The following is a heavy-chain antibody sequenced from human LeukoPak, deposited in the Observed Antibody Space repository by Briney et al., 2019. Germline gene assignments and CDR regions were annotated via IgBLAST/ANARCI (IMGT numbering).Heavy chain of an antibody. CDR3: ASRIATAGSVDY. V-gene: IGHV3-53*01. D-gene: IGHD6-13*01. CDR2: IYSSGST. Sequence: PGGPLRLSCAASGFTVSSNYMSWVRQAPGKGLEWVSVIYSSGSTYYADSVKGRFTISRDNSKITLHLQMNTLRAEDTAVYYCASRIATAGSVDYWGQGTLVTVSS. CDR1: GFTVSSNY. J-gene: IGHJ4*02.